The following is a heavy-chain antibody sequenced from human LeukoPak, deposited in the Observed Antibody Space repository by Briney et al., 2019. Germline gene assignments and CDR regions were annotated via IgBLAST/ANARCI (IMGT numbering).Heavy chain of an antibody. CDR3: EGSAGY. Sequence: GGSLRLSCAASGFTFSNSWMSWVRQAPGKGLELVANIKKDGSDKYYVDSVKGRFNISRDNAKNSLYLQMNSLRVEDTAVYYCEGSAGYWGQGTLVTAS. V-gene: IGHV3-7*01. CDR1: GFTFSNSW. J-gene: IGHJ4*02. CDR2: IKKDGSDK. D-gene: IGHD6-19*01.